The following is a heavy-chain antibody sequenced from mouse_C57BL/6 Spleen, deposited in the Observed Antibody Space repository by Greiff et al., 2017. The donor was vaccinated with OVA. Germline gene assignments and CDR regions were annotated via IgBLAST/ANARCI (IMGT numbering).Heavy chain of an antibody. Sequence: VQLQQSGAELVRPGASVTLSCKASGYTFTDYEMHWVKQTPVHGLEWIGAIDPETGGTDYNQKFKGKAILTADKSSSTAYMELRSLTSEDSAVYYCTIYYGNPFDYWGQGTTLTVSS. V-gene: IGHV1-15*01. CDR3: TIYYGNPFDY. D-gene: IGHD2-1*01. CDR2: IDPETGGT. J-gene: IGHJ2*01. CDR1: GYTFTDYE.